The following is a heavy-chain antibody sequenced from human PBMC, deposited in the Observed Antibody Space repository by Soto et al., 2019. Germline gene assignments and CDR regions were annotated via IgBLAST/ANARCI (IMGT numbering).Heavy chain of an antibody. CDR3: AKNPSSSNYYYYGMDV. Sequence: GGSLRLSCAASGFTFDDYTMHWVRQAPGKGLEWVSLISWDGGSTYYADSVKDRFTISRDNSKNSLYLQMNSLRTEDTALYYCAKNPSSSNYYYYGMDVWGQGTTVTVSS. CDR2: ISWDGGST. V-gene: IGHV3-43*01. CDR1: GFTFDDYT. D-gene: IGHD6-6*01. J-gene: IGHJ6*02.